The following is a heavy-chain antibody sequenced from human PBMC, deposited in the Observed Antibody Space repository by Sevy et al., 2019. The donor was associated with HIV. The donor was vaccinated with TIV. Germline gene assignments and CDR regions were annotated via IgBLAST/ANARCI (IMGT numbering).Heavy chain of an antibody. CDR1: GFTFSSYS. D-gene: IGHD6-19*01. Sequence: GGSLRLSCAASGFTFSSYSMNWVRQAPGKGLEWVSSISSSSSYIYYADSVKGRFTISRDNAKNSLYLQMNSLRAEATAVYYCAREYSSGQAGHAFDIWGQGTMVTVSS. CDR2: ISSSSSYI. CDR3: AREYSSGQAGHAFDI. V-gene: IGHV3-21*01. J-gene: IGHJ3*02.